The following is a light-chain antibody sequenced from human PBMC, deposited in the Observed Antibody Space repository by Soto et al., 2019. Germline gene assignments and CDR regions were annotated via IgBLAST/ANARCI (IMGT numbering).Light chain of an antibody. CDR1: QFINKY. J-gene: IGKJ1*01. Sequence: DIQMTQSPSSLSASVGDRVTITCRASQFINKYLSWYQQKPGKVPKLLINAASTLQSGVPSRFNGSRSGTDFSLAISSLQPEDFATYYCQQNYNPPWTLGQGTRWIS. CDR2: AAS. V-gene: IGKV1-39*01. CDR3: QQNYNPPWT.